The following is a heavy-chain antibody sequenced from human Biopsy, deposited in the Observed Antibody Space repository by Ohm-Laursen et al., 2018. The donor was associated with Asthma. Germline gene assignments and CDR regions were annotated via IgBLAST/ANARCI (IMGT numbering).Heavy chain of an antibody. V-gene: IGHV3-21*01. Sequence: LTLTCAASGFDFSDYTMNWVRQAPGKGLEWVSSISSLSRYKYYSDSLRGRVTISRDNAKSSLHLQMSSLRAEDTAVYFCARDFTIGSGSPFHFWGPGTLVTVSS. CDR1: GFDFSDYT. J-gene: IGHJ4*01. CDR2: ISSLSRYK. CDR3: ARDFTIGSGSPFHF. D-gene: IGHD3-10*01.